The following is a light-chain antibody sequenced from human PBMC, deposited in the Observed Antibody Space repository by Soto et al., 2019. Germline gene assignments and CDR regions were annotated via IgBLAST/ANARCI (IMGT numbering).Light chain of an antibody. Sequence: QSALTQPASLSGSPGQSITISCTGTSSDIGAYDYVSWFQQHPGKAPKLIIFEVNNRPSGVSNRFSGSKSGNTASLTISGLQAEDEADYYCSSYTRTTSWVFGGGTKVTVL. CDR2: EVN. CDR3: SSYTRTTSWV. V-gene: IGLV2-14*01. J-gene: IGLJ3*02. CDR1: SSDIGAYDY.